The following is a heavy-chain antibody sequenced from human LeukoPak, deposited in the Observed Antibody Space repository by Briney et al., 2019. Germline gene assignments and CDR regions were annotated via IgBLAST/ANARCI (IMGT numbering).Heavy chain of an antibody. J-gene: IGHJ6*03. CDR3: ARGRGDFWNRRYYYYMDV. V-gene: IGHV4-30-4*01. D-gene: IGHD3-3*01. CDR2: MYYSGST. Sequence: SQTLSLTCTVSGGSISSGDYYWSWIRQPPGKGLEWIAYMYYSGSTYYNPSLKSRVTMSADTSKNQLSLKLSSVTAADTAVYYCARGRGDFWNRRYYYYMDVWGKGTTVTVSS. CDR1: GGSISSGDYY.